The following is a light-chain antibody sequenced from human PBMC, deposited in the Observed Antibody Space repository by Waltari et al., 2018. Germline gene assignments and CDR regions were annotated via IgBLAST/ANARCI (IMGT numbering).Light chain of an antibody. V-gene: IGKV4-1*01. CDR2: WAS. CDR1: QSVLYSSNNKNY. CDR3: QQYYSTPLT. J-gene: IGKJ1*01. Sequence: DIVMIQSPDSLAVSLGERATINCKSSQSVLYSSNNKNYLVWYQQKPGQPPKLLIYWASTRESGVPDRFSGSGSGTDFTLTISSLQAEDVAVYYCQQYYSTPLTFGQGTKVEIK.